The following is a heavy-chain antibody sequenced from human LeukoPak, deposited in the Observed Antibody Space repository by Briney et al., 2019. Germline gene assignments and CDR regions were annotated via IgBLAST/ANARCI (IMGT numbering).Heavy chain of an antibody. J-gene: IGHJ6*02. CDR1: GGSISSSSYY. CDR3: ARHDSSGYYYYYYGMDV. Sequence: PSETLSLTCTVSGGSISSSSYYWGWIRQPPGKGLEWIGSIYYSGSTYYNPSLKSRVTISADTSKNQFSLKLSSVTAADTAVYYCARHDSSGYYYYYYGMDVWGQGTTVTVSS. V-gene: IGHV4-39*01. D-gene: IGHD3-22*01. CDR2: IYYSGST.